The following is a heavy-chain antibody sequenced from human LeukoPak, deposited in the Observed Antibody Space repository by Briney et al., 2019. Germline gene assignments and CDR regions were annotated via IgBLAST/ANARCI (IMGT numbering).Heavy chain of an antibody. J-gene: IGHJ4*02. CDR3: AKEGQWLAFDY. CDR1: GLRFSDYY. Sequence: GGSLRLSCAASGLRFSDYYVSWIRQAPGKGLEWVSYISSSSSAIYYADSVKGRFTISRDNAKNSLYLQMNSLRAEDTAVYYCAKEGQWLAFDYWGQGTLVTVSS. D-gene: IGHD6-19*01. CDR2: ISSSSSAI. V-gene: IGHV3-11*01.